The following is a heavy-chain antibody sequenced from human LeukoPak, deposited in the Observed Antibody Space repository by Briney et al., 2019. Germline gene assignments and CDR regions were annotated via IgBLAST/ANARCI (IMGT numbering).Heavy chain of an antibody. CDR1: GYTFTGYY. Sequence: GASVRVSCKASGYTFTGYYMHWVRQAPGQGREWMGRINPTSGGTDYAQKFQGRVTMTRDTSISTAYMELSRLRSDDTAVYYCARVPNSVVTIEHWGQGTLVTVSS. V-gene: IGHV1-2*06. CDR2: INPTSGGT. D-gene: IGHD4-23*01. CDR3: ARVPNSVVTIEH. J-gene: IGHJ5*02.